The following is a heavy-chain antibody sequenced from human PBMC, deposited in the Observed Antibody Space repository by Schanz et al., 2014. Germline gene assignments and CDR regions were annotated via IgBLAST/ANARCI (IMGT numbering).Heavy chain of an antibody. CDR1: GYTFAGHA. CDR3: ARGPSTGAFDI. J-gene: IGHJ3*02. V-gene: IGHV1-3*04. CDR2: IHTGSGNT. Sequence: QVQLVQSGAEVKKPGASVKVSCQASGYTFAGHAVHWVRQAPGQGPEWVGWIHTGSGNTKYSQKFEGRVSITRDTSASIVYMELSSLRSEDTAVYFCARGPSTGAFDIWGQGTMVTVSS.